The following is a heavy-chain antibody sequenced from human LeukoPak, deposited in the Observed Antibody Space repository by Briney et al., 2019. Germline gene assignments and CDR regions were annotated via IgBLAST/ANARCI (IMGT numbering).Heavy chain of an antibody. CDR3: ARVSGSYGDSAY. Sequence: PGGSLRLTCTASGFSFSHSGMHWVRQAPGKGLEWISYITSSSSSMYYADSVKGRFTISRDNAKNSLYLQMNSLRAEDTAVYYCARVSGSYGDSAYWGQGTLVTVSS. J-gene: IGHJ4*02. CDR1: GFSFSHSG. V-gene: IGHV3-48*04. CDR2: ITSSSSSM. D-gene: IGHD1-26*01.